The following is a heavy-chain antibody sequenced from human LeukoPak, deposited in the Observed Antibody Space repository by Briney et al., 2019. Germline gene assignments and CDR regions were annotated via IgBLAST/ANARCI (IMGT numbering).Heavy chain of an antibody. D-gene: IGHD3-3*01. V-gene: IGHV4-59*01. Sequence: SETLSLTCTVSGGSISSYYWSWIRQPPGKGLEWIGYIYYSGSTNYNPSLKSRVTISLDTSKNQFSLKLSSVTAADTAVYYCARGLHRDFPFDYWGQGTLVTVSS. CDR1: GGSISSYY. CDR2: IYYSGST. J-gene: IGHJ4*02. CDR3: ARGLHRDFPFDY.